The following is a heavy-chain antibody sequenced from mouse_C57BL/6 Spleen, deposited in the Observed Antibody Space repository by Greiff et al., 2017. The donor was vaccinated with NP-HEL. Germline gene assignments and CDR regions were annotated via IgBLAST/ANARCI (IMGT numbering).Heavy chain of an antibody. CDR1: GYSITSGYY. Sequence: ESGPGLVKPSQSLSLTCSVTGYSITSGYYWNWIRQFPGNKLEWMGYISYDGSNNYNPSLKNRISITRDTSKNQFFLKLNSVTTEDTATYYCARAAQATIAYWGQGTLVTVSA. CDR3: ARAAQATIAY. V-gene: IGHV3-6*01. CDR2: ISYDGSN. D-gene: IGHD3-2*02. J-gene: IGHJ3*01.